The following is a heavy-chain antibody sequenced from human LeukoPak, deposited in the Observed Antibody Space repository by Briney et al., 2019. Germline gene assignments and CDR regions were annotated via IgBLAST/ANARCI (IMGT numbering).Heavy chain of an antibody. V-gene: IGHV3-49*04. CDR3: TLYCSSSSCYTVDY. Sequence: GGSLRLSCSASGFTFSSYWMNWVRQAPGKGLEGVGFIRTKAYGGTTEYAASVKGRFTISRDDSKSIAYLQMNSLKTEDTAVYYCTLYCSSSSCYTVDYWGQGTLVTVSS. D-gene: IGHD2-2*02. CDR2: IRTKAYGGTT. J-gene: IGHJ4*02. CDR1: GFTFSSYW.